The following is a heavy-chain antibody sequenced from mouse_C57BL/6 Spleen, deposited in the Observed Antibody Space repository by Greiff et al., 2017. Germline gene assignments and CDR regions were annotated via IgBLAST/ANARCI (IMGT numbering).Heavy chain of an antibody. CDR1: GYTFTSYW. CDR2: IDPSDSYT. V-gene: IGHV1-69*01. Sequence: VQLQQSGAELVMPGASVKLSCKASGYTFTSYWMHWVKQRPGQGLEWIGEIDPSDSYTNYNQKFKGKSTLTVDKSSSTAYMQLSSLTSEDSAVYYCARGGNYTSFDYWGQGTTLTVSS. D-gene: IGHD2-1*01. J-gene: IGHJ2*01. CDR3: ARGGNYTSFDY.